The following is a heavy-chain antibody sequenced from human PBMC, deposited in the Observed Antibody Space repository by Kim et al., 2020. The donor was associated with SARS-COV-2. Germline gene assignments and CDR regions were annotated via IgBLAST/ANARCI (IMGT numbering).Heavy chain of an antibody. V-gene: IGHV3-15*01. CDR2: IKREADGGTT. CDR1: GISFSNAW. J-gene: IGHJ3*02. CDR3: TTNDAFDI. Sequence: GGSLRLSCAASGISFSNAWMSWVRQAPGKGLEWVGRIKREADGGTTDYAAPVKGRFTISRDDSQNTVYLQMNSLKTEDTALYWCTTNDAFDIWGQGTMVTVSS.